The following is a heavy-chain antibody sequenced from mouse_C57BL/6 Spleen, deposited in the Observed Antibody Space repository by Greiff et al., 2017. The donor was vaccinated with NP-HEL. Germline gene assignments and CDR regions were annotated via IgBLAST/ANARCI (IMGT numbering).Heavy chain of an antibody. CDR1: GYTFTSYG. D-gene: IGHD3-1*01. Sequence: VKLMESGAELARPGASVKLSCKASGYTFTSYGISWVKQRTGQGLEWIGEIYPRSGNTYYNEKFKGKATLTADKSSSTAYMELRSLTSEDSAVYFCARWDRDPFDYWGQGTTLTVSS. J-gene: IGHJ2*01. CDR3: ARWDRDPFDY. V-gene: IGHV1-81*01. CDR2: IYPRSGNT.